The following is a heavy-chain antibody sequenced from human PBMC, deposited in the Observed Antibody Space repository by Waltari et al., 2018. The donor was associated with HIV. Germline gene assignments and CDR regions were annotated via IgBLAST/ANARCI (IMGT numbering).Heavy chain of an antibody. Sequence: EVQLVESGGGLIQPGGSLSLSCAASGFTFSSFWMHWVRQAPGKGLVCVSRINRDGSSTTYADSVRGRFTIARDNAKNTLYLQMNSLGAEDTAEYFCARGGYCSSAGCYASRYYFIMDVWGQGTTVTVSS. CDR1: GFTFSSFW. CDR2: INRDGSST. J-gene: IGHJ6*02. CDR3: ARGGYCSSAGCYASRYYFIMDV. D-gene: IGHD2-2*01. V-gene: IGHV3-74*01.